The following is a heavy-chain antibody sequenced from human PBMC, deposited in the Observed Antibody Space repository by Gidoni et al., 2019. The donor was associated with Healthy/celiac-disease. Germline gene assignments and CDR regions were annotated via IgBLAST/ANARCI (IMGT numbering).Heavy chain of an antibody. D-gene: IGHD1-26*01. CDR3: ARDMGYRGATPSGFDY. V-gene: IGHV1-69*01. CDR1: GGTSSSYA. CDR2: IIPIFGTA. J-gene: IGHJ4*02. Sequence: QVQLVQSGAAVKKPGSSVKVSCKASGGTSSSYAISWVRQAPGQGLEWMGGIIPIFGTANYAQKFQGRVTITADESTSTAYMELSSLRSEDTAVYYCARDMGYRGATPSGFDYWGQGTLVTVSS.